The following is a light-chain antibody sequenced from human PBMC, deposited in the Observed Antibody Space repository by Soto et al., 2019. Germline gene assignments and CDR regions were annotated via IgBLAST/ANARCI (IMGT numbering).Light chain of an antibody. CDR3: SSYTSSNTYV. CDR1: SVDVGGFEY. Sequence: QSLLTQPASVSGAPGQSIAISCTGTSVDVGGFEYVSWYQQHPGKVPKLMIYDVNNRPSGVSNRFSGSESGNTASLTISGLQAEDEADYFCSSYTSSNTYVFGTGTKVTVL. V-gene: IGLV2-14*03. J-gene: IGLJ1*01. CDR2: DVN.